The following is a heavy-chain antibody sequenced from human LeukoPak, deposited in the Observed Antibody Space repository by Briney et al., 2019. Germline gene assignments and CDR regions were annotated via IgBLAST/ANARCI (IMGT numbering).Heavy chain of an antibody. CDR3: ARGPYYYGSGSYLDY. Sequence: SETLSLTCTVSGGSISSSSYYWSWIRQPPGKGLEWIGEINHSGSTNYNPSLKSRVTISVDTSKNQFSLKLSSVTAADTAVYYCARGPYYYGSGSYLDYWGQGTLVTVSS. V-gene: IGHV4-39*07. J-gene: IGHJ4*02. CDR2: INHSGST. CDR1: GGSISSSSYY. D-gene: IGHD3-10*01.